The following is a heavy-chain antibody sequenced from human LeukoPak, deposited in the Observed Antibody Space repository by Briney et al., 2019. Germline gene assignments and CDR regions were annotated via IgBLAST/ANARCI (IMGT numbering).Heavy chain of an antibody. CDR2: INPYSGGT. D-gene: IGHD2-2*01. CDR1: GYSFTGYY. V-gene: IGHV1-2*02. Sequence: ASVKVSCKASGYSFTGYYMHWVRQAPGQGLEWMGWINPYSGGTNYAQKFQGRVTMTRDTSISTAYMELSRLRSDDTAVYYCVRGRTKYCSSTSCPLDYWGQGTLVIVSS. CDR3: VRGRTKYCSSTSCPLDY. J-gene: IGHJ4*02.